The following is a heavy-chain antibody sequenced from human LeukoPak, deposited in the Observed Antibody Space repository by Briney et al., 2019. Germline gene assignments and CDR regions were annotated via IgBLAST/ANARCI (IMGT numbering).Heavy chain of an antibody. V-gene: IGHV3-53*01. D-gene: IGHD5-12*01. Sequence: GGSLRLSCAASGFTVSSNYMSWVRQAPGKGLERVSVIYSGGSTYYADSVKGRFTISRDNSKNTLYLQMNSLRAEDTAVYYCARGPGGGYGDFDYWGQGTLVTVSS. J-gene: IGHJ4*02. CDR2: IYSGGST. CDR3: ARGPGGGYGDFDY. CDR1: GFTVSSNY.